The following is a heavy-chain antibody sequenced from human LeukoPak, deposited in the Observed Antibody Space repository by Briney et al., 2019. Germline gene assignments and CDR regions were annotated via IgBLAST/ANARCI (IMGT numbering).Heavy chain of an antibody. D-gene: IGHD5-18*01. Sequence: GGSLRLSCAASGFTFSSYAMHWVRQAPGKGLEWVAVISYDGSNKYYADSVKGRFTISRDNSKNTLYLQMNSLRAEDTAVYYCARDHGDTAMVPGYWGPGTLVTVSS. V-gene: IGHV3-30-3*01. CDR1: GFTFSSYA. CDR3: ARDHGDTAMVPGY. J-gene: IGHJ4*02. CDR2: ISYDGSNK.